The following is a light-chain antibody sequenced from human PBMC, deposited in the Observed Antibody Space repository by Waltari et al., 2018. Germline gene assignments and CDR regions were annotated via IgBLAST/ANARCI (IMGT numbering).Light chain of an antibody. Sequence: QSALTQPASVSGSPGQSITISCTGTSSDAGDYDYVSWYQQHPGKAPKLMIYEVSNRPSGVSNRFSCSKSGNTASLIISGLQAEDEADYYCTSYTSTTTPNWVFGGGTKLTVL. J-gene: IGLJ3*02. CDR2: EVS. V-gene: IGLV2-14*01. CDR3: TSYTSTTTPNWV. CDR1: SSDAGDYDY.